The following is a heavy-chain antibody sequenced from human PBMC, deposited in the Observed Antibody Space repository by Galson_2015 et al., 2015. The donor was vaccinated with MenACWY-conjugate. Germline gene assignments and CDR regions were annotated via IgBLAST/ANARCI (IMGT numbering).Heavy chain of an antibody. V-gene: IGHV3-30*03. CDR2: ISYDGSNK. CDR3: ATHYYDSSGYSFDY. Sequence: SLRLSCAASGFTFSSYGMHWVRQAPGKGLEWVAVISYDGSNKYYADSVKGRFTISRDNSKNTLYLQMNSLRAEDTAVYYCATHYYDSSGYSFDYWGQGTLVTVSS. CDR1: GFTFSSYG. J-gene: IGHJ4*02. D-gene: IGHD3-22*01.